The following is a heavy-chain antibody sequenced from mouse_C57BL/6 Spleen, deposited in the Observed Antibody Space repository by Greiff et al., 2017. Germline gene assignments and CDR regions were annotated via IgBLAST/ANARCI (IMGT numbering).Heavy chain of an antibody. V-gene: IGHV1-80*01. Sequence: QVQLQQSGAELVKPGASVKISCKASGYAFSSYWMNWVKQRPGKGLEWIGQIYPGDGDTNYNGKFKGKATLTADKSSSTAYMQLSSLTSEDSAVYFCARARVYCGSSGWYFDVWGTGTTVTVSS. CDR3: ARARVYCGSSGWYFDV. CDR1: GYAFSSYW. D-gene: IGHD1-1*01. J-gene: IGHJ1*03. CDR2: IYPGDGDT.